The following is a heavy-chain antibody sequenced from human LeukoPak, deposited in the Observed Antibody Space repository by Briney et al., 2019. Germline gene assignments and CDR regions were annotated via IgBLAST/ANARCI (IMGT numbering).Heavy chain of an antibody. CDR2: IKNDGSST. CDR3: VREPYCSGGSCYTSGFDC. CDR1: GVTFSKYW. V-gene: IGHV3-74*01. D-gene: IGHD2-15*01. Sequence: GGSLRLSCAASGVTFSKYWMHWVRQAPGKGLMWVSRIKNDGSSTTYADSVKGRLAISRDNAKNTLYLQMNSLRAEDTAVYYCVREPYCSGGSCYTSGFDCWGQGTLVTVSS. J-gene: IGHJ4*02.